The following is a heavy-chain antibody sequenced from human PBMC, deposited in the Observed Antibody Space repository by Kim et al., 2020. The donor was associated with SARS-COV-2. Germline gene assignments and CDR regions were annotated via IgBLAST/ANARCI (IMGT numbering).Heavy chain of an antibody. D-gene: IGHD1-1*01. J-gene: IGHJ4*02. CDR3: ARGTGSYFDY. V-gene: IGHV3-30-3*01. Sequence: GGSLRLSCAASGFNFSTYAIHWVRQAPGKGLEWVAVIAYDGTNKYYADSVKGRFTISRDNSKNTLSLQMNSLRPEDAALYYCARGTGSYFDYWGQGTLVTVSS. CDR1: GFNFSTYA. CDR2: IAYDGTNK.